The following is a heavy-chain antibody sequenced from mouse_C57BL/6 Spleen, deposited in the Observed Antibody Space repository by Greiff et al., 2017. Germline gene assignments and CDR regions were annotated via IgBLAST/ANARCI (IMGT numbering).Heavy chain of an antibody. J-gene: IGHJ4*01. CDR2: IDPANGNT. D-gene: IGHD1-1*01. CDR3: ARDYYGSSYAMDY. CDR1: GFNIKNTY. V-gene: IGHV14-3*01. Sequence: DVQLQESVAELVRPGASVKLSCTASGFNIKNTYMHWVKQRPEQGLEWIGRIDPANGNTKYAPKFPGKATITADTSSNTAYLQLSSLTSEDTAIYYCARDYYGSSYAMDYWGQGTSVTVSS.